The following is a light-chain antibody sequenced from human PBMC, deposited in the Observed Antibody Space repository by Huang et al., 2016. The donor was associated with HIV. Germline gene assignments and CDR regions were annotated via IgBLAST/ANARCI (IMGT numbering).Light chain of an antibody. V-gene: IGKV3-15*01. CDR3: QQYYKLYT. Sequence: IVMTQSPGTLSVSPVERATLSCRASQSVGSTLAWYQQKPGQSPRLLIYGASTRATGIPARFSGSGSGTEFTLTISSLQSEDFAVYYCQQYYKLYTFGQGTKLEIK. J-gene: IGKJ2*01. CDR1: QSVGST. CDR2: GAS.